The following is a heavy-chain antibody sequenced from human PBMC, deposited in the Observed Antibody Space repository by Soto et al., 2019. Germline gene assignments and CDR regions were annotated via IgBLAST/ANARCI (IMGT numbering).Heavy chain of an antibody. D-gene: IGHD3-16*02. CDR2: INHSGIT. Sequence: QVQLQQWGAGLLKPSETLSLTCAVYGGSFSGYYWSWIRQPPGKGLEWIGEINHSGITNYNPSLKSRITISVDTSKNQFSLKLSPVTAADTAVYYCTYTYYDYIWGSYPRDAFDIWGQGTMVTVSS. J-gene: IGHJ3*02. CDR3: TYTYYDYIWGSYPRDAFDI. CDR1: GGSFSGYY. V-gene: IGHV4-34*01.